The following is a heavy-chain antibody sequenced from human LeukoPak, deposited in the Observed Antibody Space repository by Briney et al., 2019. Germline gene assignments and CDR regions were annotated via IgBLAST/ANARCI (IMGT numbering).Heavy chain of an antibody. CDR2: IYTSGST. CDR1: GGSISSGSYY. CDR3: ATGSDSATSDAFDI. Sequence: SQTLSLTCTVSGGSISSGSYYWSWIRQPAGKGLEWIGRIYTSGSTNYNPSLKSRVTMSVDTAKNQVSLNLNSVTAADTAVYYCATGSDSATSDAFDIWGQGTMVTVSS. J-gene: IGHJ3*02. V-gene: IGHV4-61*02. D-gene: IGHD1-26*01.